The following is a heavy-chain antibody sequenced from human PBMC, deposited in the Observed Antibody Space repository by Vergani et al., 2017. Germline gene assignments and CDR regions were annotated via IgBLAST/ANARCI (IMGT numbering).Heavy chain of an antibody. V-gene: IGHV4-39*01. D-gene: IGHD1-26*01. Sequence: QLQLQESGPGLVKPSETLSLTCTVSGVSIGSNSYYWGWIRQPPGKGLEWIGTIYYTGTTYYNEAHKSRLTISVDTSKNQFSLNLTSVTAADTAVYYCARHLIVGTTADFWGQGTLVTVSS. CDR3: ARHLIVGTTADF. CDR2: IYYTGTT. J-gene: IGHJ4*02. CDR1: GVSIGSNSYY.